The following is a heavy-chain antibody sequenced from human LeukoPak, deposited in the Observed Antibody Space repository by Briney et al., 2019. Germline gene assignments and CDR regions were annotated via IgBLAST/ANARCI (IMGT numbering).Heavy chain of an antibody. CDR3: ARGSHGLVDS. CDR1: GFTFSSYA. CDR2: ISGSGGST. V-gene: IGHV3-23*01. Sequence: GGSLRLSCAASGFTFSSYAMSWVRQAPGKGLEWVSAISGSGGSTYYADSVKGRFTISRDNSKNTLYLQMDSLRDEDTAVYYCARGSHGLVDSWGQGTLVTVSS. D-gene: IGHD5-18*01. J-gene: IGHJ5*01.